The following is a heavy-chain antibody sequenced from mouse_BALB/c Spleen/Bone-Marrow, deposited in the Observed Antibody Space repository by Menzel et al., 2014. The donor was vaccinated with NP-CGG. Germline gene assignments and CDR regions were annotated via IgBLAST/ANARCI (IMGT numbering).Heavy chain of an antibody. CDR1: GYTFTEYI. Sequence: VNLVESGAELVKPGASVKVACKASGYTFTEYIIHWIKQRSGQGLEWIGWFFPGSGFIKYNEKFKDKASLTADKSSSTVYMELSGLTSEDSAVYFCARHEDLDIRRRLGAMDYWGQGTSVTVSS. J-gene: IGHJ4*01. CDR3: ARHEDLDIRRRLGAMDY. D-gene: IGHD2-12*01. V-gene: IGHV1-62-2*01. CDR2: FFPGSGFI.